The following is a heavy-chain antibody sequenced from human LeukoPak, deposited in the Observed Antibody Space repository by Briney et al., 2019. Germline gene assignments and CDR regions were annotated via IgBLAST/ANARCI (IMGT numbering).Heavy chain of an antibody. CDR3: ARWGGATGFDY. D-gene: IGHD1-26*01. Sequence: GGSLRLSCAASGFTFSSYAMHWVRQAPGKGLEWVAVISYDGSNKYYADSVKGRFTISRDNSKNTLYLQMNSLRAEDTAVYYCARWGGATGFDYWGQGTLVTVSS. CDR2: ISYDGSNK. V-gene: IGHV3-30-3*01. CDR1: GFTFSSYA. J-gene: IGHJ4*02.